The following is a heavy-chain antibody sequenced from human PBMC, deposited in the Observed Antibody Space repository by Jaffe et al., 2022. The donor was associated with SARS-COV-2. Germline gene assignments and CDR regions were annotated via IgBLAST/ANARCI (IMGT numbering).Heavy chain of an antibody. CDR2: ISSSGSYT. CDR1: GFTFSSYA. D-gene: IGHD3-22*01. CDR3: ASRASDYYDSSAGSLYRF. V-gene: IGHV3-23*01. Sequence: EVQLLESGGGLVQPGGSLKLSCAASGFTFSSYAMTWVRQVPGKGLEWVSAISSSGSYTYYADSMEGRFTISRDNSKNTLFLEMSSLRAEDTAVYYCASRASDYYDSSAGSLYRFWGQGTLVTVSS. J-gene: IGHJ4*02.